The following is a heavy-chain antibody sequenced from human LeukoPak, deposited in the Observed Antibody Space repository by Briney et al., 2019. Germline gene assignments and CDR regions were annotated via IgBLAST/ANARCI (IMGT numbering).Heavy chain of an antibody. V-gene: IGHV1-69*05. CDR3: ARDRIIVSSRVSDAFDI. D-gene: IGHD2-15*01. Sequence: SVKVSCKASGGTFSSYAISWVRQAPGQGLEWMGGIIPIFGTANYAQKFQGGVTITTDESTSTAYMELSSLRSEDTAVYYCARDRIIVSSRVSDAFDIWGQGTMVTVSS. CDR2: IIPIFGTA. J-gene: IGHJ3*02. CDR1: GGTFSSYA.